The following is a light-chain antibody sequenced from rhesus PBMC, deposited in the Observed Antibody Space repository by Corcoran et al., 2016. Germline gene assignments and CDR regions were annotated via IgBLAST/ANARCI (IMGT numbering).Light chain of an antibody. V-gene: IGKV1-41*01. J-gene: IGKJ4*01. Sequence: DIQMTQSPSSLSASVGDRVTITCRASQSISNYLNWYQQEPGKAPKILIYSASSLQSGVPSRFSGSGSGTEFTLTISSLQPEDFATYYCQQFKNYLLTFGGGTKVEIK. CDR1: QSISNY. CDR2: SAS. CDR3: QQFKNYLLT.